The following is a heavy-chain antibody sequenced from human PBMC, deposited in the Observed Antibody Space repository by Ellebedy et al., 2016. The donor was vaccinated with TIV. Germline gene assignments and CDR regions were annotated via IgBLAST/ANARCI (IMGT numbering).Heavy chain of an antibody. V-gene: IGHV4-39*07. CDR2: IYYSGST. Sequence: SETLSLTXTVSGGSISSSSYYWGWIRQPPGKGLEWIGSIYYSGSTYYNPSLKSRVTISVDTSKNQFSLKLSSVTAADTAVYYCARYPPTVVAPNGYYYYGMDVWGQGTTVTVSS. D-gene: IGHD2-2*01. J-gene: IGHJ6*02. CDR3: ARYPPTVVAPNGYYYYGMDV. CDR1: GGSISSSSYY.